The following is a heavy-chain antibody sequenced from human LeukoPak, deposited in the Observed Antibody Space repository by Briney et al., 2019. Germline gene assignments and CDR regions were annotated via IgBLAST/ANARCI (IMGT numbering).Heavy chain of an antibody. CDR2: IYSGGST. Sequence: GGSLRLSCAASGFTFRDYYMSWIRQAPGKGLEWVSVIYSGGSTYYADSVKGRFTISRDNSKNTLYLQMNSLRAEDTAVYYCARDDAAGTFDYWGQGTLVTVSS. CDR3: ARDDAAGTFDY. CDR1: GFTFRDYY. V-gene: IGHV3-66*01. J-gene: IGHJ4*02. D-gene: IGHD6-13*01.